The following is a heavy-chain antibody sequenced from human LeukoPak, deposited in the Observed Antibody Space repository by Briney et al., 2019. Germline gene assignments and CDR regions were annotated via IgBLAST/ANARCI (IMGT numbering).Heavy chain of an antibody. CDR1: GYTFTSYY. CDR2: INPSGGIT. D-gene: IGHD5-24*01. CDR3: ARDLVPSQTRRDGYNFDY. V-gene: IGHV1-46*04. J-gene: IGHJ4*02. Sequence: ASVKVSCKASGYTFTSYYMHCVRQAPGQGLEWMGIINPSGGITSYAQKLQGRVTMTRDTSTSTVYMELSSLRSEDTAVYYCARDLVPSQTRRDGYNFDYWGQGTLVTVSS.